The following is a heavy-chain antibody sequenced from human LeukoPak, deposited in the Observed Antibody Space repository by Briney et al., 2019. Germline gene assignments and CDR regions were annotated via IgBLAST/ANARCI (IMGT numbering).Heavy chain of an antibody. D-gene: IGHD3-3*01. CDR3: ARGRVVAYFDY. V-gene: IGHV3-21*01. CDR1: GFTFSSYS. J-gene: IGHJ4*02. CDR2: ISSSSGYI. Sequence: GGSLRLSCAASGFTFSSYSMNWVRQAPGKGLEWVSSISSSSGYIYYADSVKGRFTISRDNAKNSLYLQMNSLRAEDTAVYYCARGRVVAYFDYWGQGTLVTVSS.